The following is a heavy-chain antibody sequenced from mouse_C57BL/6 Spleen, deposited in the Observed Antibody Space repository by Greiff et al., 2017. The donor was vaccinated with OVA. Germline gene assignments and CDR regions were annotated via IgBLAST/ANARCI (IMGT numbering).Heavy chain of an antibody. J-gene: IGHJ4*01. CDR3: ARVSGKYGSSYVGAMDY. CDR2: IYPGSGNT. Sequence: QVQLQQSGAELVRPGASVKLSCKASGYTFTDYYINWVKQRPGQGLEWIARIYPGSGNTYYNEKFKGKATLTAEKSSSTAYMQLSSLTSEDSAVYFCARVSGKYGSSYVGAMDYWGQGTSVTVSS. D-gene: IGHD1-1*01. CDR1: GYTFTDYY. V-gene: IGHV1-76*01.